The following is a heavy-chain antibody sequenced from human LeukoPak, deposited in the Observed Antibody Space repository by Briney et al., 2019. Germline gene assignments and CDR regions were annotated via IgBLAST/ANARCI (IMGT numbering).Heavy chain of an antibody. CDR1: GGSFSGYY. CDR3: ARSGWRSLTMRPYYYYGMDV. V-gene: IGHV4-34*01. CDR2: INHSGST. J-gene: IGHJ6*04. Sequence: SETLSLTCTVYGGSFSGYYWSWIRQPPGKGLEWIGEINHSGSTNYNPSLKSRVTISVDTSKNQFSLKLSSVTAADTAVYYCARSGWRSLTMRPYYYYGMDVWGKGTTATVSS. D-gene: IGHD6-13*01.